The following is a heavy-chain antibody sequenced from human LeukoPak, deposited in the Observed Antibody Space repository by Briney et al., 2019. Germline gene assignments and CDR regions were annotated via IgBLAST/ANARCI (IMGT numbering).Heavy chain of an antibody. D-gene: IGHD3-10*01. CDR3: ARHPPYLNYYGSGNGWFDP. Sequence: SETLSLTCTVSGASISSYYWSWIRQPPGKGLEWIGYIYYSGSTNYNPSLKSRVTISVDTSKNQFSLKLSSVTAADTAVYYCARHPPYLNYYGSGNGWFDPWGQGTLVTVSS. CDR2: IYYSGST. V-gene: IGHV4-59*08. J-gene: IGHJ5*02. CDR1: GASISSYY.